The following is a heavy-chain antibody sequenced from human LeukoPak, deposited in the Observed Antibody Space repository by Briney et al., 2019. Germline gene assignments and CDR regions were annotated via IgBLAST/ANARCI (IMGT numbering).Heavy chain of an antibody. Sequence: GESLKISCQGSGYSFTTYWIGWVRQMPGKGLECMGIIYPGDSDTGYSPSFQGQVTISADKSINTAYLQWSSLKASDTAMYYCARLGTYWSNYYFEYWGQGTLVTVSS. CDR1: GYSFTTYW. CDR2: IYPGDSDT. V-gene: IGHV5-51*01. D-gene: IGHD3-10*01. J-gene: IGHJ4*02. CDR3: ARLGTYWSNYYFEY.